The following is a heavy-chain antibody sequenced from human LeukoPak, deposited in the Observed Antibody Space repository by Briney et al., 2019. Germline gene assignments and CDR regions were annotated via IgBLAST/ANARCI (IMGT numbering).Heavy chain of an antibody. CDR1: GFTFSVSV. J-gene: IGHJ4*02. CDR2: VSSSGSNT. Sequence: GGSLRLSWAASGFTFSVSVMNWVRQAPGKGLEWVSGVSSSGSNTYYAESVQGRFTISRDNHKNTVHLQMNSLRVEDTAMYYCAKEGGYASSWIWGQGILVTVSS. V-gene: IGHV3-23*05. D-gene: IGHD6-13*01. CDR3: AKEGGYASSWI.